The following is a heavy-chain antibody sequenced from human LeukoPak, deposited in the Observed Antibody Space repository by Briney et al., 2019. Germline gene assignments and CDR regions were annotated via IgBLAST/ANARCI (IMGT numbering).Heavy chain of an antibody. CDR3: ARGNDILTGYYDDYYYYGMDV. Sequence: TSETLSLTCTVSGDSISSGNYWGWIRQPPGKGLEWIGSIFHTGSTYFNLSLKSRVTISVDTSKNQFSLRLSSVTAADTAVYYCARGNDILTGYYDDYYYYGMDVWGQGTTVTVSS. V-gene: IGHV4-38-2*02. J-gene: IGHJ6*02. CDR2: IFHTGST. CDR1: GDSISSGNY. D-gene: IGHD3-9*01.